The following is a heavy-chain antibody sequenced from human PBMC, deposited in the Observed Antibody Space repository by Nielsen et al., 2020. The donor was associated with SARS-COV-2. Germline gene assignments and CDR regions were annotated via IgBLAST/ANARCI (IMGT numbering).Heavy chain of an antibody. CDR1: GRTLTELA. J-gene: IGHJ4*02. Sequence: ASVNVSCKFSGRTLTELAMHWVRQAPGKGLEWMGAFDPEDGETFYAQKFQGRVSMTEDTSTDIAYMELSSLTSEDTGVYYCTAGMVRGVIDYWGQGSLVTVSS. V-gene: IGHV1-24*01. CDR2: FDPEDGET. D-gene: IGHD3-10*01. CDR3: TAGMVRGVIDY.